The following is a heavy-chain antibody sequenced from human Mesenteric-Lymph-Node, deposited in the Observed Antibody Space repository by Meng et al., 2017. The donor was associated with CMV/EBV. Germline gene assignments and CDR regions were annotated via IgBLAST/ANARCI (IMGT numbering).Heavy chain of an antibody. CDR3: ARGDLWSGYYDFDS. CDR1: GYTFTSYD. Sequence: ASVKVSCKASGYTFTSYDINWVRQATGQGLEWMGWMNPNSGNTGYAQKFQGRVTMTRNTSISTAYMELSSLRSEDTAVYYCARGDLWSGYYDFDSWGQGTLVTVSS. V-gene: IGHV1-8*01. J-gene: IGHJ4*02. CDR2: MNPNSGNT. D-gene: IGHD3-3*01.